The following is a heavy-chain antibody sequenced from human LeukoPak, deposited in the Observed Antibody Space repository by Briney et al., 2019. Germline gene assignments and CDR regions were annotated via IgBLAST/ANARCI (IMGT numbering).Heavy chain of an antibody. J-gene: IGHJ5*02. CDR3: ARDGYYYDSSGYLNWFDP. D-gene: IGHD3-22*01. Sequence: GGSLRLSCAASGFTFSSYSMNWVRQAPGKGLEWVSYISSSSTIYYADSVKGRFTISRDNAKNSLYLQMNSLRDEDTAVYYCARDGYYYDSSGYLNWFDPWGQGTLVTVSS. CDR2: ISSSSTI. V-gene: IGHV3-48*02. CDR1: GFTFSSYS.